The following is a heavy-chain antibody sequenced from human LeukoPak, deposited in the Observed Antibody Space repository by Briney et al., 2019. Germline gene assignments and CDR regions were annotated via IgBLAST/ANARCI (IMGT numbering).Heavy chain of an antibody. CDR2: ISGGGGST. V-gene: IGHV3-23*01. Sequence: PGGTLRLSCAASGFTFRNYAMSWVRQAPGKGLEWVWTISGGGGSTYYADSVKGRFTISRDNSKNTLYVQMNSLKIDDTAVYYCAKTYYYGSGTYYPLDYWGQGTLVTVSS. CDR1: GFTFRNYA. J-gene: IGHJ4*02. CDR3: AKTYYYGSGTYYPLDY. D-gene: IGHD3-10*01.